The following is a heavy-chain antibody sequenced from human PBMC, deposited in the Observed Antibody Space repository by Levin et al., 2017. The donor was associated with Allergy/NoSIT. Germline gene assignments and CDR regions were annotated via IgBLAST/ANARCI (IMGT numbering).Heavy chain of an antibody. V-gene: IGHV3-7*01. Sequence: GGSLRLSCAASGFSFSRYWMSWVRQAPGKGLEWVANIKEDGSQKYYVDSVKGRFTISRDNAKNSLYLQMNSLRAEDTAVYYCARYATSPCSGGSCYPEGDWGQGTLVTVSS. J-gene: IGHJ4*02. CDR1: GFSFSRYW. CDR2: IKEDGSQK. CDR3: ARYATSPCSGGSCYPEGD. D-gene: IGHD2-15*01.